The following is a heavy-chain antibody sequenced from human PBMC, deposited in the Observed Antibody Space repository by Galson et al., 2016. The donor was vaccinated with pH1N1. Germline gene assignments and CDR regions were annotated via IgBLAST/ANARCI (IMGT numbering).Heavy chain of an antibody. CDR2: ISWNSGSI. Sequence: SLRLSCAASGFTFDDYAMHWVRQAPGKGLEWVSGISWNSGSIGYADSVEGRFTISRDNAKNSLYLQMNNLRDEDTAMYFCARRYFDYWGQGALVTVSS. V-gene: IGHV3-9*01. CDR1: GFTFDDYA. J-gene: IGHJ4*02. D-gene: IGHD3-9*01. CDR3: ARRYFDY.